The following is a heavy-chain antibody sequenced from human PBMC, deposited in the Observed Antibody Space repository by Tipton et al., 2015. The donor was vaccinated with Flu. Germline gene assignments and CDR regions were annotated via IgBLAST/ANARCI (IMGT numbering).Heavy chain of an antibody. V-gene: IGHV4-59*01. Sequence: LRLSCTVSGGSISSYYWSWIRQPPGKGLEWIGYIYYNGNTNYNPSLKSRVPISVDTSKNQFSLKVSSVTAADTAVYYCARYGSYFEYWGQGTLVTVSS. J-gene: IGHJ4*02. CDR3: ARYGSYFEY. CDR1: GGSISSYY. D-gene: IGHD1-26*01. CDR2: IYYNGNT.